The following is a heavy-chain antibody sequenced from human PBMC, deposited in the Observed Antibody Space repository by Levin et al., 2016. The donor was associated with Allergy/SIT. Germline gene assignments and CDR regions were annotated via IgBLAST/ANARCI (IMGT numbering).Heavy chain of an antibody. V-gene: IGHV5-10-1*01. D-gene: IGHD3-3*01. J-gene: IGHJ6*03. CDR1: GYSFTSYW. Sequence: GESLKISCKGSGYSFTSYWISWVRQMPGKGLEWMGRIDPSDSYTNYSPSFQGHVTISADKSISTAYLQWSSLKASDTAMYYCARHTFEQIFGVVMTHRSYYYYYMDVWGKGTTVTVSS. CDR3: ARHTFEQIFGVVMTHRSYYYYYMDV. CDR2: IDPSDSYT.